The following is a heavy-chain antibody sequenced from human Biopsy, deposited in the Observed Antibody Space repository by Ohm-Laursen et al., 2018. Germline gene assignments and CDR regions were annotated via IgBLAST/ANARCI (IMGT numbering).Heavy chain of an antibody. CDR1: GGSVSDSFHF. CDR3: ARLYRLDDYWNDDPPDAFDV. Sequence: SETLSLTCTVSGGSVSDSFHFWSWIRQPPGKGLEWIGDVYYSGTTNYNPSLKSRLTISVDTSKNQFSLNLNSVTAADTAVFFCARLYRLDDYWNDDPPDAFDVWGQGTRVTVSS. V-gene: IGHV4-61*01. D-gene: IGHD3-3*01. CDR2: VYYSGTT. J-gene: IGHJ3*01.